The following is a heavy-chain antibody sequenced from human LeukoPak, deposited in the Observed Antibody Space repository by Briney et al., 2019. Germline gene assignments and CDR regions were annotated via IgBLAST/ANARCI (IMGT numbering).Heavy chain of an antibody. CDR3: ARRYCGCGSGYDFCDY. J-gene: IGHJ4*02. D-gene: IGHD2-15*01. CDR1: GYSFTSYW. V-gene: IGHV5-51*01. CDR2: IYPGDSDK. Sequence: GESLKISRKSSGYSFTSYWIGWVRQMPGKGLGWMGIIYPGDSDKRYSPFFEGQVTILADKSISTAYMQWSSLKASDTAMYYCARRYCGCGSGYDFCDYWGQGTLVTVSS.